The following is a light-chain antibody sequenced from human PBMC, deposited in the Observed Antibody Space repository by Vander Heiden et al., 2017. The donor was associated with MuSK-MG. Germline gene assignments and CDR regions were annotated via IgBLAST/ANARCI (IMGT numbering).Light chain of an antibody. J-gene: IGLJ1*01. Sequence: QSALTQPASVSGSPGQSITLSCTGTSGDVGYYNLVSWYQQRPGKAPKLMIYEGSKRPSGVSNRFSGSKSGNTASLTISGLQAEDEADYYCCSYAGSNYVFGTGTKVTVL. V-gene: IGLV2-23*01. CDR3: CSYAGSNYV. CDR1: SGDVGYYNL. CDR2: EGS.